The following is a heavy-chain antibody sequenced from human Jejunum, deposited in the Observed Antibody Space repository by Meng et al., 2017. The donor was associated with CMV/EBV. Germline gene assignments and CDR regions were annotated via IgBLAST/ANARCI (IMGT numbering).Heavy chain of an antibody. CDR1: GISFSSSG. Sequence: QVQLVGAGVGVVQPGASLRLSCAASGISFSSSGMHWVRQAPGKGLEWVAFIRHDGSNEYYVESVRGRFTISRDNSKNTVYLEMNSLRSEDTAVYYCAKDKGVRTFDYWGQGTLVTVSS. V-gene: IGHV3-30*02. CDR3: AKDKGVRTFDY. J-gene: IGHJ4*02. D-gene: IGHD1-1*01. CDR2: IRHDGSNE.